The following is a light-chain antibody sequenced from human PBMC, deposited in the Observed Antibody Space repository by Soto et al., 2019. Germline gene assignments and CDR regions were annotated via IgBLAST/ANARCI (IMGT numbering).Light chain of an antibody. CDR2: GAS. J-gene: IGKJ3*01. CDR1: QSVSSSY. V-gene: IGKV3D-20*02. CDR3: QQRSNWPPGFT. Sequence: IVLTQSPGNLSFSPGERATPSCRSSQSVSSSYLAWYQQRPGQPPNLLIFGASHRAPDIPDRFSGSGSGTDFTLTISSLEPEDFAVYYCQQRSNWPPGFTFGPGTKVDIK.